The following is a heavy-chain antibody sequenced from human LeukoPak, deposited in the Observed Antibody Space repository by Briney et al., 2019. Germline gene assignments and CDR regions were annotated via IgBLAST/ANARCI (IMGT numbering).Heavy chain of an antibody. D-gene: IGHD3/OR15-3a*01. J-gene: IGHJ3*02. Sequence: SETLSLTCTVSGGSISSSSYYWGWIRQPPGKGLEWIGSIYYSGSTYYNPSLKSRVTISVDTSKNQFSLKLSSVTAADTAMYYCARRPSTDFWVEYYARRENAFDIWGQGTMVTVSS. V-gene: IGHV4-39*01. CDR1: GGSISSSSYY. CDR2: IYYSGST. CDR3: ARRPSTDFWVEYYARRENAFDI.